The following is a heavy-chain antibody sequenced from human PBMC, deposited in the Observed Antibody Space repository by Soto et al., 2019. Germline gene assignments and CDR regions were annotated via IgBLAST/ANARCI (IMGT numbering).Heavy chain of an antibody. Sequence: GGSLRLSCTASGFTFGDYAMSWFRQAPGKGLEWVGFIRSKAYGGTTEYAASVKGRFTISRDDSKSIAYLQMNSLKTEDTAVYYCTREGPIAAAGTPFDYWGQGTLVTVSS. CDR2: IRSKAYGGTT. V-gene: IGHV3-49*03. CDR1: GFTFGDYA. D-gene: IGHD6-13*01. J-gene: IGHJ4*02. CDR3: TREGPIAAAGTPFDY.